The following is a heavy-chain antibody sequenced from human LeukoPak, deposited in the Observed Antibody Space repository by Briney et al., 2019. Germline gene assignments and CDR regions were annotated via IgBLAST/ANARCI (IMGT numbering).Heavy chain of an antibody. V-gene: IGHV3-23*01. CDR3: AKEGVAATVSDYNWFDP. Sequence: GGSLRLSCAASGFTFSSYAMSWVRQAPGKGLEWVSAISGSGGSTYYADSVKGRFTISRDNSKNTLYLQMNSLRAEDTAVYYCAKEGVAATVSDYNWFDPWGQGTLVTVSS. D-gene: IGHD2-15*01. CDR1: GFTFSSYA. CDR2: ISGSGGST. J-gene: IGHJ5*02.